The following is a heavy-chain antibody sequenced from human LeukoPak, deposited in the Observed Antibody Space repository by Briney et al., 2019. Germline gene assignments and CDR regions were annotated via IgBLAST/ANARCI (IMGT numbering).Heavy chain of an antibody. D-gene: IGHD6-13*01. CDR1: GFTFSSYA. V-gene: IGHV3-23*01. J-gene: IGHJ3*02. CDR2: ISGSGGST. CDR3: AKGRSWYNAFDI. Sequence: PGRSLRLSCAASGFTFSSYAMSWVRQAPGKGLEWVSAISGSGGSTYYADSVKGRFTISRDNSKSTLYLQMNSLRAEDTAVYYCAKGRSWYNAFDIWGQGTMVTVSS.